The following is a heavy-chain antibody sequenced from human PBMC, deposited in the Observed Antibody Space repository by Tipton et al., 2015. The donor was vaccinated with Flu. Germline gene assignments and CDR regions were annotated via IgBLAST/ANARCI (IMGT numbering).Heavy chain of an antibody. CDR1: GFTFSSYW. V-gene: IGHV3-74*01. CDR3: ARGQPYDYYGMDV. D-gene: IGHD2-8*01. Sequence: SLRLSCAASGFTFSSYWMHWVRQAPGKGLVWVSRINSDGSSTTYADSAKGRFTISRDNAKNTMYLQMNSLRDEDTAVYYCARGQPYDYYGMDVWGQGTTVTVSS. J-gene: IGHJ6*02. CDR2: INSDGSST.